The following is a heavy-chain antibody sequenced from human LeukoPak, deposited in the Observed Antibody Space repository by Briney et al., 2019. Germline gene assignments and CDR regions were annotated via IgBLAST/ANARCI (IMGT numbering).Heavy chain of an antibody. J-gene: IGHJ4*02. V-gene: IGHV1-3*03. CDR2: INAGNGNT. CDR3: AGTRQYTGIWGLDY. CDR1: GYTFTDYA. D-gene: IGHD2-8*02. Sequence: ASVKVSCRASGYTFTDYAMHWVRQAPGQRLEWMGWINAGNGNTKYSQEFQGRVTITRDTSASTAYMELSSLRSEDMAVYYCAGTRQYTGIWGLDYWGQGTLVTVSS.